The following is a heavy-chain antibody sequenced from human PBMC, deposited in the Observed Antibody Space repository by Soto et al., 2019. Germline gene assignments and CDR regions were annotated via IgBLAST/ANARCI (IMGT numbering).Heavy chain of an antibody. D-gene: IGHD5-12*01. V-gene: IGHV4-31*03. CDR2: VYYSGIP. CDR3: ARSGNAYDQFDY. CDR1: GGSISSYGYY. Sequence: SETLSLTCTVSGGSISSYGYYWSWIRQHPVKGLEWIGYVYYSGIPYYNPSLKSRLTISLDTSKNQFSLRLSSVTAADTAVYYCARSGNAYDQFDYWGQGALVNVSS. J-gene: IGHJ4*02.